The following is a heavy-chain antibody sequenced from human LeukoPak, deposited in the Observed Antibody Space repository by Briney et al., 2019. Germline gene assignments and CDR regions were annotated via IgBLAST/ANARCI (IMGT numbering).Heavy chain of an antibody. CDR2: IYTRGSP. Sequence: SETLSLTCTVSGGSISSYYWSWIRQPAGKGLEWIGRIYTRGSPNYNPPLKSRVTMSVGTSKNQFSLKLSSVTAADTAVYYCARETRGFWSGYPETNFDYWGQGTLVTVSS. CDR1: GGSISSYY. CDR3: ARETRGFWSGYPETNFDY. D-gene: IGHD3-3*01. J-gene: IGHJ4*02. V-gene: IGHV4-4*07.